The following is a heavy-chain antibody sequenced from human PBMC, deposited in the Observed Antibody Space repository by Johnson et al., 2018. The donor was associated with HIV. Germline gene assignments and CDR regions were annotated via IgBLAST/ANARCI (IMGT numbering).Heavy chain of an antibody. CDR1: GFTFIRYW. J-gene: IGHJ3*02. V-gene: IGHV3-7*05. Sequence: VQLVESGGGLVQPGGSLRLSCAASGFTFIRYWMSWVRQAPGKGLEWVANIKQDGSEKNYVDSVKGRFTISRDNAKKSLYLQMNSLRAEDTAVYYCASPYSYGLDDAFDIWGQGTMVTVSS. CDR3: ASPYSYGLDDAFDI. D-gene: IGHD5-18*01. CDR2: IKQDGSEK.